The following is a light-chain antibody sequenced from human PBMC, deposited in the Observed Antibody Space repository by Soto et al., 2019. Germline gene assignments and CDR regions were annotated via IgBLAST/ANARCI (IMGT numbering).Light chain of an antibody. CDR1: QSVSSSY. CDR2: GAS. CDR3: QQYHGYS. J-gene: IGKJ2*01. Sequence: EIVLTQSPGTLSLSPGERATRSCRASQSVSSSYLAWYQQQPGQAPRLLIYGASSSATGIPDRFSGSGSWIDYTLKMRRQERDDFAVDYCQQYHGYSLGQAIKLESK. V-gene: IGKV3-20*01.